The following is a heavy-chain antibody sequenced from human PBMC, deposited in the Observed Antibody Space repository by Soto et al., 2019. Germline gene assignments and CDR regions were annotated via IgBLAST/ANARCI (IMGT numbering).Heavy chain of an antibody. V-gene: IGHV1-69*12. CDR2: IIPVFGTP. D-gene: IGHD3-22*01. CDR3: ARGDATKIVVTTYYAMDV. J-gene: IGHJ6*02. CDR1: GGSLSNYG. Sequence: QVQLVQSGAEVKKPGSSVKVSCKASGGSLSNYGISWVRQAPGQGLEWVGAIIPVFGTPNYAQKFQDRVTXXAXXSTTTVYMEVRSLTSEDTAVYYCARGDATKIVVTTYYAMDVWGQGTTVTVSS.